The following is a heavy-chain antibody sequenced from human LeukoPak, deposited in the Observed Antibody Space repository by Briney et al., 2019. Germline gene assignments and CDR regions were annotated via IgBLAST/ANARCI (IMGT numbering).Heavy chain of an antibody. J-gene: IGHJ3*02. Sequence: GGSLRLSCAASGFTFSSYAMHWVRQAPGKGLEWVAVIWYDGSNKYYADSVKGRFTISRDNSKNTLYLQMNSLRAEDTAVYYCARDWTTVSGAFDIWGQGTMVTVSS. CDR1: GFTFSSYA. V-gene: IGHV3-33*08. CDR2: IWYDGSNK. D-gene: IGHD4-17*01. CDR3: ARDWTTVSGAFDI.